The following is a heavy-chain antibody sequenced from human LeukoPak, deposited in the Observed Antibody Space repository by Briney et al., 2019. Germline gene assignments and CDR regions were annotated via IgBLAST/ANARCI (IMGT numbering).Heavy chain of an antibody. CDR3: AKLPGYSSSFNYFDY. CDR2: IYYSGST. CDR1: GGSISSYY. J-gene: IGHJ4*02. Sequence: SETLSLTCTVSGGSISSYYWSWLRQPPGKGLEWIGYIYYSGSTNYNPSLKSRVTISVDTSKNQFSLKLSSVTAADTAVYYCAKLPGYSSSFNYFDYWGQGTLVTVSS. D-gene: IGHD6-13*01. V-gene: IGHV4-59*08.